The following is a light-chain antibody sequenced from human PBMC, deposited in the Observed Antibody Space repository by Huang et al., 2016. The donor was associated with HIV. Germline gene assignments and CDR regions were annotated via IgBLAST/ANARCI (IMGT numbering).Light chain of an antibody. CDR1: QSVSSN. Sequence: EIVMTQSPATLSVSPGERATLSCRASQSVSSNLAWYQQKPGQAPRLLLYAASTRATGIPARFSGSGSGTEFTLTISSLQSEDCAVYYCQQYNNWPRTFGQGTKVEIK. CDR3: QQYNNWPRT. CDR2: AAS. V-gene: IGKV3-15*01. J-gene: IGKJ1*01.